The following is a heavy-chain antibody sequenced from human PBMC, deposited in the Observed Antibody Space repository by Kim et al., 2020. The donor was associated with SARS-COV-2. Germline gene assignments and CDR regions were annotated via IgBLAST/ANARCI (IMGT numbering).Heavy chain of an antibody. J-gene: IGHJ3*02. Sequence: GGSLRLSCATSGFTFSAYDMNWVRRAPGKGLEWLSYITVSSTTIYYANSVKGRFTISRDNAKNSLYLQLNSLRDEDTALYYCVRDRWEGAFDIWGQGTMV. D-gene: IGHD1-26*01. CDR2: ITVSSTTI. V-gene: IGHV3-48*02. CDR1: GFTFSAYD. CDR3: VRDRWEGAFDI.